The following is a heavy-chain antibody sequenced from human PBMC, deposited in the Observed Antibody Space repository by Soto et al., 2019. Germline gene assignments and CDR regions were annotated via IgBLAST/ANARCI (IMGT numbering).Heavy chain of an antibody. Sequence: SETLSLTCTVSGASISSVNYYWAWIRQSPGKGLEWIATIYYSGTTYYNPSLDSRVTTLVATSKNQFSLKVNSVTAADTAVYYCARNAFQSNWFDGWFDAWGQGSLVTVSS. CDR1: GASISSVNYY. V-gene: IGHV4-39*01. D-gene: IGHD6-13*01. CDR3: ARNAFQSNWFDGWFDA. CDR2: IYYSGTT. J-gene: IGHJ5*02.